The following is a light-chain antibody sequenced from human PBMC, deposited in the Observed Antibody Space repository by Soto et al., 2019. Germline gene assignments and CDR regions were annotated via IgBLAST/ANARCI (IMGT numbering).Light chain of an antibody. CDR3: AAWDDILNGYV. V-gene: IGLV1-44*01. J-gene: IGLJ1*01. CDR2: SNY. Sequence: QYVLAQPPSASGTPGQRVTISCSGSSSNIESNTVTWYQQLPGTAPKLVIYSNYDRPSGVPDRFSGSTSGTSASLVIRGLQSEDDADYYWAAWDDILNGYVFGGGTKVTVL. CDR1: SSNIESNT.